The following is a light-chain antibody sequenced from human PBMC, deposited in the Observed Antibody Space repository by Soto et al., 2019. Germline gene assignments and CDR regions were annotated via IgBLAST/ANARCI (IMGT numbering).Light chain of an antibody. V-gene: IGKV3-15*01. J-gene: IGKJ2*01. CDR1: QSISTE. CDR3: QQGHNWPIT. CDR2: SAS. Sequence: EIVMTQSPATLSVSPGERATLSCRASQSISTELAWYQQKPVQPPRLLIYSASTRATGVPASFTGSGSGSEFTLSISGLQSEDFAVYYCQQGHNWPITFGQGNRLEI.